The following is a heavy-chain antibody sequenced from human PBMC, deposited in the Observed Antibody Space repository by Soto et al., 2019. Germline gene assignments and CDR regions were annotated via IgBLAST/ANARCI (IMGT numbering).Heavy chain of an antibody. CDR3: TRAAIKGELLDY. CDR1: GFTFNNYG. J-gene: IGHJ4*02. D-gene: IGHD1-26*01. V-gene: IGHV3-33*01. CDR2: IWHDGSNK. Sequence: PGGSLRLFCAASGFTFNNYGMHWVRQAPGKGLEWVALIWHDGSNKGYADSVKGRFTISRDNSKNTLNLQMNSLRVEDTAVYYCTRAAIKGELLDYWGQGTQVTVSS.